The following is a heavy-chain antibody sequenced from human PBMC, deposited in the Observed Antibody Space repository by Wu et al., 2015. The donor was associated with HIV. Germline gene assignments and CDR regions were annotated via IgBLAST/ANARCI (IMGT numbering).Heavy chain of an antibody. CDR1: GGTFSSYA. J-gene: IGHJ4*01. CDR2: IIPIFGTA. D-gene: IGHD1-26*01. V-gene: IGHV1-69*05. CDR3: ARVGIGRFCNGSSCYFDS. Sequence: QVQLVQSGAEVKKPGSSVKVSCKASGGTFSSYAISWVRQAPGQGLEWMGGIIPIFGTANYAQKFQGRVTITTDESTSTAYMELRNLRFDDTAIYYCARVGIGRFCNGSSCYFDSWGQGTQVTVSS.